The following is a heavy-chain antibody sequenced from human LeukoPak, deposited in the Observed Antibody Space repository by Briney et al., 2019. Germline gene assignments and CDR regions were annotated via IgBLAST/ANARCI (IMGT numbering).Heavy chain of an antibody. CDR2: ISGSGGST. CDR1: GFTFSSYV. V-gene: IGHV3-23*01. Sequence: GGSLRLSCAASGFTFSSYVMSWVRQAPGKGLEWVSAISGSGGSTYYADSVKGRFTISRDNSKNTLYLQMNSLRAEDTAVYYCAKVVVTNDYYYYGMDVWGQGTTVTVSS. J-gene: IGHJ6*02. CDR3: AKVVVTNDYYYYGMDV. D-gene: IGHD3-22*01.